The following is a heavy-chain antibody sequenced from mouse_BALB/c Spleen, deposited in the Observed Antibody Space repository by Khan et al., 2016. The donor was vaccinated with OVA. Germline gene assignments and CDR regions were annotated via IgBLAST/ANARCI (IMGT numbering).Heavy chain of an antibody. D-gene: IGHD1-1*02. CDR1: GFTFSDYY. J-gene: IGHJ3*01. CDR3: ARAGYGGFAY. V-gene: IGHV5-4*02. Sequence: EVELVESGGGLVKPGGSLKLSCAASGFTFSDYYMYWVRQTPEKRLEWVATISDGGSYTYYPDSVKGRFTISRDNAKNNLYLQMSSLKSEDTAMYYCARAGYGGFAYWGLGTLVTVSA. CDR2: ISDGGSYT.